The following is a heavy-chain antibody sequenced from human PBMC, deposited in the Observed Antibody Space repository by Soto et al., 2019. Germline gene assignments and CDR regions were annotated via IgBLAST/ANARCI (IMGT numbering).Heavy chain of an antibody. V-gene: IGHV1-18*01. Sequence: QVQLVQSGAEVKQPGASGKVSCKTSGYTFTLYGVSWVRQAPGQRLEWMGWISGDNGNTNYAQKFQSRVTMTADTSTSTGYMELRSLRSDDTAVYYCARRVGVAPVYDAYDFWGQGTLVTVSS. J-gene: IGHJ3*01. CDR3: ARRVGVAPVYDAYDF. CDR2: ISGDNGNT. CDR1: GYTFTLYG. D-gene: IGHD3-10*01.